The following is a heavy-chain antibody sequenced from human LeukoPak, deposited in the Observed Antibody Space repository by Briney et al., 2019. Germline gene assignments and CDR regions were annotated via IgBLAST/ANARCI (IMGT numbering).Heavy chain of an antibody. J-gene: IGHJ4*02. V-gene: IGHV4-59*08. CDR3: ASASAAAVIVPFDY. CDR1: GGSISSYY. CDR2: IYYSGST. Sequence: PSETLSLTCTVYGGSISSYYWSWVRQPPGKGLEWIGYIYYSGSTNYNHSLKSRVTISVDTSKNQFSLKLSSVTAADAAVYYCASASAAAVIVPFDYWGQGTLVTVS. D-gene: IGHD6-13*01.